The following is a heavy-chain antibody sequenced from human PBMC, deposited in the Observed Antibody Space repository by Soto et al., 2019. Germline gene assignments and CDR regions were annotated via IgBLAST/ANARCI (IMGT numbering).Heavy chain of an antibody. CDR2: IYSGGST. Sequence: EVQLVESGGGLVQPGGSLRLSCAASGFIVSSNYMSWVRQAPGKGLEWVSVIYSGGSTYYADSVKGRFTISRDNSKNTLYLQMNSLRAEDTAVYYCARGLYSGWHYFDYWGQGTLVTVSS. CDR3: ARGLYSGWHYFDY. V-gene: IGHV3-66*01. J-gene: IGHJ4*02. CDR1: GFIVSSNY. D-gene: IGHD5-12*01.